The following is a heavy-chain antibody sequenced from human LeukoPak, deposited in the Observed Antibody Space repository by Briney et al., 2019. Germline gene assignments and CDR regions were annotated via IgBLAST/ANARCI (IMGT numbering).Heavy chain of an antibody. CDR2: VSFDGNTT. CDR3: ARFRAATTRFDY. V-gene: IGHV3-30*09. J-gene: IGHJ4*02. CDR1: GFTFRNYA. D-gene: IGHD1/OR15-1a*01. Sequence: GRSLRLSCAASGFTFRNYAMYWVRQAPGRGLEWAAVVSFDGNTTFYSDSVKGRFAISRDNSKNTLYLEMNSLRTEDTAVYYCARFRAATTRFDYWGQGTLVTVSS.